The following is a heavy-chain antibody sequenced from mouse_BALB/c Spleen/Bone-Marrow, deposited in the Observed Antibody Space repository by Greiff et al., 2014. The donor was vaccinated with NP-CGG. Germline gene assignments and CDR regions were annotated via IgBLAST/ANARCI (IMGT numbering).Heavy chain of an antibody. CDR3: ATGYYFDY. Sequence: EVKLVESGPSLVKPSQTLSLTCSVTGDSITRGYWNWIRKFPGNKLEYMGYIPYSANTYYNPSLKSRLSITRDTSKNQYYLQLNSVTTEDTATYYCATGYYFDYWGQGTTLTVSS. CDR1: GDSITRGY. V-gene: IGHV3-8*02. D-gene: IGHD4-1*01. CDR2: IPYSANT. J-gene: IGHJ2*01.